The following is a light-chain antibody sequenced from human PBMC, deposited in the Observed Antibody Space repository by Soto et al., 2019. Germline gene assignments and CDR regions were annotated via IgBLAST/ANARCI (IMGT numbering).Light chain of an antibody. CDR2: ENG. Sequence: SSELTQPPSVSVSPGQIASITCSGDKLENKYTCWFQQKSGQSPVLVIYENGKRPSGIPERFSGSNSGNTATLTISGTQAMDEADYYCQAWDSSTAVFGGGTKLTVL. J-gene: IGLJ2*01. V-gene: IGLV3-1*01. CDR3: QAWDSSTAV. CDR1: KLENKY.